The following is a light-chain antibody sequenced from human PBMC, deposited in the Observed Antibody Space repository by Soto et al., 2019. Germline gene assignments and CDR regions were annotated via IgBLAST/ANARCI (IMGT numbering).Light chain of an antibody. CDR1: TGAVTSGHY. Sequence: QAVVTQEPSLSVSQGGTVTLTCGSSTGAVTSGHYPYWFQQKPGQAPRTLIYDTSNKHSWTPARFSGSLLGGKAALTLSGVQPEDVAEYYCLLSYSGARPLFGGGTKLTVL. CDR3: LLSYSGARPL. V-gene: IGLV7-46*01. CDR2: DTS. J-gene: IGLJ2*01.